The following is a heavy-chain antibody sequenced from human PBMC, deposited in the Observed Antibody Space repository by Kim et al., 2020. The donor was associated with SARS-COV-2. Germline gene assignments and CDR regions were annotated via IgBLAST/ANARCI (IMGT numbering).Heavy chain of an antibody. Sequence: SETLSLTCTVSGGSISSGGYYWSWIRQHPGKGLEWIGYIYYSGSTYYNPSLKSRVTISVDTSKNQFSLKLSSVTAADTAVYYCARDGLRPVFDYYYYGMDVWGQGTTVTVSS. V-gene: IGHV4-31*03. J-gene: IGHJ6*02. D-gene: IGHD3-16*01. CDR3: ARDGLRPVFDYYYYGMDV. CDR2: IYYSGST. CDR1: GGSISSGGYY.